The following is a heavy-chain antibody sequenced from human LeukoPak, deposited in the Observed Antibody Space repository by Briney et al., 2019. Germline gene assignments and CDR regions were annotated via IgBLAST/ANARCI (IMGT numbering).Heavy chain of an antibody. CDR2: TYHSGST. V-gene: IGHV4-38-2*02. CDR1: GYSISSGYY. Sequence: SETLSLTCTVSGYSISSGYYWGWIRQPPGKGLEWIGSTYHSGSTYYNPSLKSRVTISVDTSKNQFSLKLSSVTAADTAVYYCARVDSSNWYDSRGYFDYWGQGTLVTVSS. CDR3: ARVDSSNWYDSRGYFDY. J-gene: IGHJ4*02. D-gene: IGHD6-13*01.